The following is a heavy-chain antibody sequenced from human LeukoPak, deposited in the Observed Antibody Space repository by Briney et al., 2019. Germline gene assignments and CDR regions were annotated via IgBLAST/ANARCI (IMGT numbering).Heavy chain of an antibody. V-gene: IGHV4-34*01. CDR2: INHSGST. CDR1: GGSFSGYY. CDR3: ARVLGLQYFDY. J-gene: IGHJ4*02. Sequence: KPSETLSLTCAVYGGSFSGYYWSWIRQPPGKGLEWIGEINHSGSTNYNPSLKSRVTISVDTSKNQFSLKLSSVTAADTAVYYCARVLGLQYFDYWGQGTLVTVSS. D-gene: IGHD5-24*01.